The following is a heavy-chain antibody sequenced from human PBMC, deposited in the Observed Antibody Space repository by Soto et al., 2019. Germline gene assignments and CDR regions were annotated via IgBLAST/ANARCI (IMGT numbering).Heavy chain of an antibody. CDR3: ARDVYYYDSSDYYSY. CDR1: GYTFSSYS. J-gene: IGHJ4*02. V-gene: IGHV3-21*01. D-gene: IGHD3-22*01. Sequence: GGSLRLSCAASGYTFSSYSMNWVRQAPGKGLEWVSSISSSSSYIYYADSVKGRFTISRDNAKNSLYLQMNSLRAEDTAVYYCARDVYYYDSSDYYSYWGQGTLVTVSS. CDR2: ISSSSSYI.